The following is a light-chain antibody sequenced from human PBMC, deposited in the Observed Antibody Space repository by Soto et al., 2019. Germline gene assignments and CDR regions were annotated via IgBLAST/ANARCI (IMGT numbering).Light chain of an antibody. V-gene: IGKV3-15*01. CDR3: QQYNNWPPYT. CDR1: QSVSSN. J-gene: IGKJ2*01. CDR2: GAS. Sequence: EILMTQAPATLSVSPGERATLSCRSSQSVSSNVAWYQHKRGQAPRLLIYGASTRATGIPARFSGSGSGTELTLNTVSLQSEDFALYYCQQYNNWPPYTFGQGTKLAIK.